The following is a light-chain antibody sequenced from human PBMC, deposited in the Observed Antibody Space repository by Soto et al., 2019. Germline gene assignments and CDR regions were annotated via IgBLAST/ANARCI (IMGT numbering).Light chain of an antibody. Sequence: EIVLTQSPGTLSLSPGDRATLSCRASQSVTSSYLTWYQQKPGQAPRLLIYGASSRATGIPDRFSGSGSGTDFTLTISRLEPEDFAVYYCQQYGSSRWTCGQGTKVEIK. CDR3: QQYGSSRWT. CDR1: QSVTSSY. CDR2: GAS. V-gene: IGKV3-20*01. J-gene: IGKJ1*01.